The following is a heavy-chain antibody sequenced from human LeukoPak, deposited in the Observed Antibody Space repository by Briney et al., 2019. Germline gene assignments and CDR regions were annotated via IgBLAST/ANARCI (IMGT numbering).Heavy chain of an antibody. CDR1: GFTFSSYG. Sequence: PGGSLRLSCAASGFTFSSYGMNWVRQAPGKGLEWVSTISGSGGSTYYADSVKGRFTISRDNSKNTLYLQMNSLRAEDTAVYYCANRGRDSDAFDIWGQGTMVTVSS. V-gene: IGHV3-23*01. D-gene: IGHD2-21*01. CDR3: ANRGRDSDAFDI. CDR2: ISGSGGST. J-gene: IGHJ3*02.